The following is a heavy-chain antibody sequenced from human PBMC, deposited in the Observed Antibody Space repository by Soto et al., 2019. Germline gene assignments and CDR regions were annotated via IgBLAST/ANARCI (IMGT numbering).Heavy chain of an antibody. J-gene: IGHJ6*02. CDR2: ISAYNGNT. CDR3: ARDLLPSTSHYYYYYGMDV. CDR1: GYTFTGYG. Sequence: ASVKVSCKASGYTFTGYGISWVRQAPGQGLEWMGWISAYNGNTNYAQKLQGRVTMTTDTSTSTAYMELRSLRSDDTAVYYCARDLLPSTSHYYYYYGMDVWGQGTTVTVSS. V-gene: IGHV1-18*01.